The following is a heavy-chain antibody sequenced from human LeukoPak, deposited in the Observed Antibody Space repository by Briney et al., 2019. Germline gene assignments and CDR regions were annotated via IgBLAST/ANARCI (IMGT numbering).Heavy chain of an antibody. V-gene: IGHV3-30-3*01. Sequence: PGGSLRLSCAASGFTFSSYAMHWVRQAPGKGLEWVAVISYDGSNKYYADSVKGRFTISRDNSKNTLYLQMNSLRAEDTAVYYCAKEGDWSDSNYYYYYYGMDVWGQGTTVTVSS. J-gene: IGHJ6*02. CDR3: AKEGDWSDSNYYYYYYGMDV. D-gene: IGHD4-4*01. CDR1: GFTFSSYA. CDR2: ISYDGSNK.